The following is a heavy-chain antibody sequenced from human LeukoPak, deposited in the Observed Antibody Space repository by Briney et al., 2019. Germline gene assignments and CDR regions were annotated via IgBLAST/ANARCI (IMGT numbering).Heavy chain of an antibody. CDR2: ISTTSSHT. V-gene: IGHV3-11*05. CDR3: ARGHYGLDV. CDR1: GFTFSNHY. J-gene: IGHJ6*02. Sequence: PGGSLRLSCAASGFTFSNHYMSCIRQAPGKGLEWVSYISTTSSHTDYADSVKGRFTISRDDAKDSLFLQMNSLRAEDTAVYYCARGHYGLDVWGQGTTVTVSS.